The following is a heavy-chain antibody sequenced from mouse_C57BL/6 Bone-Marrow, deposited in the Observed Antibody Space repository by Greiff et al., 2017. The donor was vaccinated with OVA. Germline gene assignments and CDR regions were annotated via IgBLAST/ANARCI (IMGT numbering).Heavy chain of an antibody. CDR2: IYPGDGDT. D-gene: IGHD2-4*01. J-gene: IGHJ3*01. V-gene: IGHV1-80*01. CDR3: ANIYYDYDGFAY. CDR1: GYAFSSYW. Sequence: QVQLKESGAELVKPGASVKISCKASGYAFSSYWMNWVKQRPGKGLEWIGQIYPGDGDTNYNGKFKGKATLTADKSSSTAYMQLSSLTSEDSAVYFCANIYYDYDGFAYWGQGTLVTVSA.